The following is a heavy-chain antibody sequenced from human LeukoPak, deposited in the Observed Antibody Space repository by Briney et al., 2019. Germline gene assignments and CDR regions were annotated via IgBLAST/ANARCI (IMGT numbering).Heavy chain of an antibody. J-gene: IGHJ5*02. CDR3: ARDSAIGSSGWFWFDP. V-gene: IGHV3-21*01. CDR2: ISSSSSYI. D-gene: IGHD6-19*01. Sequence: GGSLRLSCAASGFTFSSYSMNWVRQAPGKGLEWVSSISSSSSYIYYADSVKGRFTISRDNSKNTLYLQMNSLRAEDTAVYYCARDSAIGSSGWFWFDPWGQGTLVTVSS. CDR1: GFTFSSYS.